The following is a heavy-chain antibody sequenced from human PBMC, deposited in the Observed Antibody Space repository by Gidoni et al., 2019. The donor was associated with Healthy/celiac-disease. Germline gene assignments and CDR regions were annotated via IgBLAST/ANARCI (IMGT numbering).Heavy chain of an antibody. D-gene: IGHD4-4*01. Sequence: EVQLVESGGGLVQPGGSLRLSCAASGFPFSSYEMNWVRQAPGKGLEWVSYISSSGSTIYYADSVKGRFTSSRDNAKNSLYLQMNSLRAEDTAVYYCARPLHGNWYFDLWGRGTLVTVSS. CDR3: ARPLHGNWYFDL. CDR1: GFPFSSYE. CDR2: ISSSGSTI. V-gene: IGHV3-48*03. J-gene: IGHJ2*01.